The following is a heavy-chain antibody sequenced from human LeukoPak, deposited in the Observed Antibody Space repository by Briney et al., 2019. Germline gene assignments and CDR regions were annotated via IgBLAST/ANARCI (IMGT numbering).Heavy chain of an antibody. J-gene: IGHJ4*02. CDR1: GYSITSYW. V-gene: IGHV5-51*01. D-gene: IGHD6-6*01. CDR3: ARPSDSSSDPFDY. CDR2: IYPGDSDT. Sequence: GESLKISCKGSGYSITSYWIGWVRQMPGKGLEWMGIIYPGDSDTRYSPSFQGQVTISADKSISTAYLQWSSLKASDTAMYYCARPSDSSSDPFDYWGQGTLVTVSS.